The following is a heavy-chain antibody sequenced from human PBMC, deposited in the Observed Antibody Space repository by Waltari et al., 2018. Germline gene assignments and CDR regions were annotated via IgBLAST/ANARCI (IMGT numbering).Heavy chain of an antibody. V-gene: IGHV4-30-4*08. CDR1: GGSISSGAYY. Sequence: QVQLQESGPGLVKPSQTLSLTCPVSGGSISSGAYYWSRIRQPPGKGREWIGYIYYSGSTYYNPSLKSRVTISVDTSKNQFSLKLSSVTAADTAVYYCARGGSSSSWYFDLWGRGTLVTVSS. D-gene: IGHD6-6*01. CDR2: IYYSGST. CDR3: ARGGSSSSWYFDL. J-gene: IGHJ2*01.